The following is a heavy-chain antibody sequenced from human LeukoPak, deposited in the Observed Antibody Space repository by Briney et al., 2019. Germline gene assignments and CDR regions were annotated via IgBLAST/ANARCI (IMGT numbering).Heavy chain of an antibody. CDR3: ARSLDYGGNDY. Sequence: SETLSLTCTVSGGSISSSYYWGWIRQPPGKGLEWIGSIYYSGSTYYNPSLKSRVTISVDTSKNQFSLKLSSVTAADTAVYYCARSLDYGGNDYWGQGTLVTVSS. D-gene: IGHD4-23*01. CDR1: GGSISSSYY. J-gene: IGHJ4*02. CDR2: IYYSGST. V-gene: IGHV4-39*01.